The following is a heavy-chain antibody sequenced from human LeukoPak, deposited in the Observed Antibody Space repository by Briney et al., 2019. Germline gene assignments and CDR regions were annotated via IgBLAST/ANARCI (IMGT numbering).Heavy chain of an antibody. CDR3: AKGSLGSWYYFDY. D-gene: IGHD6-13*01. V-gene: IGHV3-23*01. Sequence: GVLRLSCAASGFTFGTSAMSWVRQAPGKGPEWVSTFGRSGSDTYYSDSVKGRFTIFRDSSKNTLYLQMNSLRDEDTAVYYCAKGSLGSWYYFDYWGQGTLVTVSS. CDR2: FGRSGSDT. CDR1: GFTFGTSA. J-gene: IGHJ4*02.